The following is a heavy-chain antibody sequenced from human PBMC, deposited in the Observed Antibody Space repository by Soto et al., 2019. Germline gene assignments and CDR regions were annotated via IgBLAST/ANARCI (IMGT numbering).Heavy chain of an antibody. D-gene: IGHD3-22*01. J-gene: IGHJ4*02. CDR3: ARSAEGIVVVITHFDY. CDR2: INPNSGGT. V-gene: IGHV1-2*02. Sequence: GASVTVSCKASGYTFTGYYMHWVRQAPGQGLERMGWINPNSGGTNYAQKFQGRVTMTRDTSISTAYMELSRLRSDDTAVYYCARSAEGIVVVITHFDYWGQGTLLTVSS. CDR1: GYTFTGYY.